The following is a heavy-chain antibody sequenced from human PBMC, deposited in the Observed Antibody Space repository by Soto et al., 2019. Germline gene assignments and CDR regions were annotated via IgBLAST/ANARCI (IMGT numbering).Heavy chain of an antibody. J-gene: IGHJ5*02. CDR2: IYYSGST. CDR3: ARDGSYDRFDP. D-gene: IGHD1-26*01. Sequence: SETLSLTCTVSGGSISSYYWSWIRQPPGKGLEWIGYIYYSGSTNYNPSLKSRVTISVDTSKNQFSLKLSSVTAADTAVYYCARDGSYDRFDPWGQGTLVTVSS. CDR1: GGSISSYY. V-gene: IGHV4-59*01.